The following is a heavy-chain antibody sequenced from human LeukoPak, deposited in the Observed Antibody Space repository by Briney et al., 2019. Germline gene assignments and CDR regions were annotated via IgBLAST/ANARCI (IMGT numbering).Heavy chain of an antibody. V-gene: IGHV3-9*01. D-gene: IGHD6-19*01. J-gene: IGHJ2*01. CDR1: GFTFDDYA. Sequence: SLRLSCAASGFTFDDYAMHWVRQAPGKGLEWVSCISWNSGSIGYADSVKGRFTISRDNAKNSLYLQMNSQRAEDTALYYCAKDIAVAGMTFWYFDLWGRGTLVTVSS. CDR3: AKDIAVAGMTFWYFDL. CDR2: ISWNSGSI.